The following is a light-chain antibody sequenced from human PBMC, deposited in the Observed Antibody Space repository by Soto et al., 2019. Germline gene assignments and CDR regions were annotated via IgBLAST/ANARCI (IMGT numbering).Light chain of an antibody. CDR2: GAS. J-gene: IGKJ5*01. Sequence: IVGRSCPDQRCVSSGQRSTLCFSLSQSVSSDLAWYQQKPGQAPRLLIYGASTRATGIPARFSGSGSGTEFTLTISSLQSEDFAVYYCQQYNNWLSITVGQGTRLEIK. CDR1: QSVSSD. CDR3: QQYNNWLSIT. V-gene: IGKV3-15*01.